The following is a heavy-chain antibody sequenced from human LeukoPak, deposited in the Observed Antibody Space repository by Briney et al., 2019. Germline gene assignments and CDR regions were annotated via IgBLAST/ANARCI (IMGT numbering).Heavy chain of an antibody. J-gene: IGHJ4*02. V-gene: IGHV4-38-2*01. CDR2: IYHSGST. CDR1: GYSISSDYY. CDR3: ARLAVAGPKVDY. D-gene: IGHD6-19*01. Sequence: PSETLSLTCAVSGYSISSDYYWGWIRQPPGKGLEWIGSIYHSGSTYYNPSLKSRVTISVDTSKNQFSLKLSSVTAADTAVYYCARLAVAGPKVDYWGQGTLVTVSS.